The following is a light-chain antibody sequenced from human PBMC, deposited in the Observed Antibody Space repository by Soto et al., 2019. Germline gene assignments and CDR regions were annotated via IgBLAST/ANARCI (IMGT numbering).Light chain of an antibody. Sequence: EIVMTQSPATLSVSPGGRATLSCRASQSISDTLAWYQQKPGQAPRLLIHGASTRAPGFPARFSGSGSGTDFSLTISSLQSEDFAVYYCQQYDSWPWTFGKGTKVEIK. CDR1: QSISDT. CDR2: GAS. CDR3: QQYDSWPWT. V-gene: IGKV3-15*01. J-gene: IGKJ1*01.